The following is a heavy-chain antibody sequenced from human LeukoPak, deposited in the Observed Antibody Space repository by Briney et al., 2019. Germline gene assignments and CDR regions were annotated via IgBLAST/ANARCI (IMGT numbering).Heavy chain of an antibody. CDR2: TRNKANSYST. J-gene: IGHJ4*02. V-gene: IGHV3-72*01. D-gene: IGHD4-23*01. CDR1: GFTLSDHY. Sequence: GGSLRLSCAASGFTLSDHYMDWVRQAPGKGLEWVGRTRNKANSYSTEYAASVKGRFTISRDDSKNSLYLQMNSLKTEDTAVYYCARQPPTVVTRHFDYWGQGTLVTVSS. CDR3: ARQPPTVVTRHFDY.